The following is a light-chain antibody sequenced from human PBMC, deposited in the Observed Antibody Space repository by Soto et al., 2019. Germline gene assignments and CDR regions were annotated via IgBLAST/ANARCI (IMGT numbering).Light chain of an antibody. V-gene: IGLV1-47*01. CDR3: AAWDDSLSGPV. CDR1: SSSVGSNF. Sequence: QSALTQPPSASGTPGQRVTISCSGSSSSVGSNFVYWYQQLPGTAPKLLIFRNNQRPSGVPDRFFGSKSGTSASLALSGLRSEDEADYYCAAWDDSLSGPVFGGGTKLTVL. CDR2: RNN. J-gene: IGLJ3*02.